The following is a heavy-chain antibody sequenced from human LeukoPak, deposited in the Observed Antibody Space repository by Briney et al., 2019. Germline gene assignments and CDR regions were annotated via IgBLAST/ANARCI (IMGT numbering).Heavy chain of an antibody. J-gene: IGHJ3*02. CDR2: IKRDGSEK. CDR3: AKDRGSSGYPDAFDI. V-gene: IGHV3-7*03. CDR1: GFTFSSYW. Sequence: GGSLRLSCAASGFTFSSYWMTWVRQAPGKGLEWVANIKRDGSEKHYVDSVKGRFTISRDNAKNSMFLQMNSLRAEDTAVYYCAKDRGSSGYPDAFDIWGQGTMVTVSS. D-gene: IGHD3-22*01.